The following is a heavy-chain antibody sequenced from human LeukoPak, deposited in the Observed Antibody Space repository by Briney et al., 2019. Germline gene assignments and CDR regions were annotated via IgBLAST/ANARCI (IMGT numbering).Heavy chain of an antibody. J-gene: IGHJ4*02. D-gene: IGHD2-2*01. CDR3: AKSMAGYCDSTIDN. CDR2: VSYDGSNK. CDR1: GFTFSNYA. V-gene: IGHV3-30*04. Sequence: GGSLRLSCAASGFTFSNYAMHWVRQAPDKGLEWVAVVSYDGSNKYYADSVKGRSTISRDNSNNMLYLQMNSLRAEDTAIYYCAKSMAGYCDSTIDNWGQGTLVTVSS.